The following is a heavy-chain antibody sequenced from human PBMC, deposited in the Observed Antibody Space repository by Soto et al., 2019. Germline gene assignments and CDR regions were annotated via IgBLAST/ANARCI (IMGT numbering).Heavy chain of an antibody. J-gene: IGHJ6*02. Sequence: SVKVSCKASGGTFSSYAISWVRQAPGQRLEWMGGIIPIFGTANYAQKFQGRVTITADESTSTAYMELSSLRSEDTAVYYCARVPDCSGGSCLPGGYYYYGMDVWGQGTTVTVSS. D-gene: IGHD2-15*01. CDR1: GGTFSSYA. V-gene: IGHV1-69*13. CDR3: ARVPDCSGGSCLPGGYYYYGMDV. CDR2: IIPIFGTA.